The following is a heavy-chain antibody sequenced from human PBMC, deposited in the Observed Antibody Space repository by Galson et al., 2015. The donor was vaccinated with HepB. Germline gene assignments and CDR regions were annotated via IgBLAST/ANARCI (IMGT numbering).Heavy chain of an antibody. CDR3: ARDARSYLNGRPAYFDY. V-gene: IGHV1-46*01. Sequence: SVKVSCKASGYTFTSYYMHWVRQAPGQGLEWMGIINPSGGSTSYAQKFQGRVTMTRDTSTSTVYMELSSLRSEDTAVYYCARDARSYLNGRPAYFDYWGQGTLVTVSS. CDR1: GYTFTSYY. J-gene: IGHJ4*02. D-gene: IGHD1-26*01. CDR2: INPSGGST.